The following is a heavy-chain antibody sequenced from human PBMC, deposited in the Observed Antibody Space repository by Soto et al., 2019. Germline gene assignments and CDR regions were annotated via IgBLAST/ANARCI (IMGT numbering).Heavy chain of an antibody. Sequence: ESGGGVVQPGRSLRLSCAASGFTFSSYAMHWVRQAPGKGLEWVAVISYDGSNKYYADSVKGRFTISRDNSKNTLYLQMNSLRAEDTAVYYCARDLYDFWSGYSWTDYYYYGMDVWGQGTTVTVSS. CDR1: GFTFSSYA. CDR2: ISYDGSNK. J-gene: IGHJ6*02. V-gene: IGHV3-30-3*01. CDR3: ARDLYDFWSGYSWTDYYYYGMDV. D-gene: IGHD3-3*01.